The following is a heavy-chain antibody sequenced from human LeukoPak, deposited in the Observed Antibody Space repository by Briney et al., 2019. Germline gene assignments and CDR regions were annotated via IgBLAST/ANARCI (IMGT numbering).Heavy chain of an antibody. V-gene: IGHV3-23*01. Sequence: GGSLRLSCAGFGVTFSNYVMHWVRQAPGMRLEWLSAITGSGSNTYYAVSAKGRFTISRDNSKNTLYLQMNSLRAEDTAVYYCASRDPCSGGTCYALAYWGQGTLVTVSS. CDR3: ASRDPCSGGTCYALAY. CDR1: GVTFSNYV. CDR2: ITGSGSNT. J-gene: IGHJ4*02. D-gene: IGHD2-15*01.